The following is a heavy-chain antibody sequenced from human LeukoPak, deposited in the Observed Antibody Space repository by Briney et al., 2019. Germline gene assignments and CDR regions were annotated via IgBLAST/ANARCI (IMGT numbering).Heavy chain of an antibody. D-gene: IGHD3-3*01. CDR3: ARELRFLEWLRAFDI. CDR2: IKQDGSEK. V-gene: IGHV3-7*01. Sequence: GGSLRLSCAASGFTFSSYWMSWVRQAPGKGLEWVANIKQDGSEKYYVDSVKGRFTISRDNAKNSLYLQMNSLRAEDTAVYYCARELRFLEWLRAFDIWGQGTMVTVSS. CDR1: GFTFSSYW. J-gene: IGHJ3*02.